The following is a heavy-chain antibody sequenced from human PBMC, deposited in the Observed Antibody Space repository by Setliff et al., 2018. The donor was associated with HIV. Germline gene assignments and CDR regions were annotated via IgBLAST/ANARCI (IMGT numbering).Heavy chain of an antibody. CDR3: ARGVPLLPPRN. V-gene: IGHV1-69*05. CDR1: GGTFTNHG. CDR2: VIPMFGNT. J-gene: IGHJ4*02. Sequence: GASVKVSCKASGGTFTNHGIGWVRQAPGRRLEWLGGVIPMFGNTRYAQRFQGRVSMTRDTSTSTVYMELSSLRAEDTAVYYCARGVPLLPPRNWGQGALVTVSS. D-gene: IGHD1-26*01.